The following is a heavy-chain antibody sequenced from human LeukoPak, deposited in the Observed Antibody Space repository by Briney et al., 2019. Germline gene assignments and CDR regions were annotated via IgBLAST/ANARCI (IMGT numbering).Heavy chain of an antibody. CDR3: AKVFEVRGARRPKDY. CDR1: GFTFSDYG. D-gene: IGHD3-10*01. CDR2: ISYDGGNK. Sequence: GGSLRLSCAASGFTFSDYGMHWVRQAPGKGLEWVALISYDGGNKFYADSVRDRFTISRDNSKNTLFLQMNSLRTEDTARYYCAKVFEVRGARRPKDYWGQGTLVIVSS. J-gene: IGHJ4*02. V-gene: IGHV3-30*18.